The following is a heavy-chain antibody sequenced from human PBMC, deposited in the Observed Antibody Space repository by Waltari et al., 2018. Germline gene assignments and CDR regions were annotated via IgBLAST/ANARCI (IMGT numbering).Heavy chain of an antibody. Sequence: QVQLQESGPGLVHPSEPLSLTCTVSGASVSRGRSYWSWIRQPPGKGLEWIGYIYYSGSTNYNPSLKSRVTISVDTSKNQFSLKLSSVTAADTAVYYCARDGSPRRWFDPWGQGTLVTVSS. CDR3: ARDGSPRRWFDP. J-gene: IGHJ5*02. CDR1: GASVSRGRSY. D-gene: IGHD2-2*03. CDR2: IYYSGST. V-gene: IGHV4-61*01.